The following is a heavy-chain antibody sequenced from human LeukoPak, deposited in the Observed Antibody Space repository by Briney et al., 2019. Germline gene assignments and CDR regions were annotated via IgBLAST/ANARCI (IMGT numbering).Heavy chain of an antibody. CDR3: ARVLRGYSYEVDYYYYMDV. CDR1: GGSFSGYY. J-gene: IGHJ6*03. Sequence: PSETLSLTCAVYGGSFSGYYWSWIRQPPGKGLEWIGEINHSGSTNYNPSLKSRVTISVDTSKNQFSLKLSSVTAADTAVYYCARVLRGYSYEVDYYYYMDVWGKGTTVTVSS. V-gene: IGHV4-34*01. D-gene: IGHD5-18*01. CDR2: INHSGST.